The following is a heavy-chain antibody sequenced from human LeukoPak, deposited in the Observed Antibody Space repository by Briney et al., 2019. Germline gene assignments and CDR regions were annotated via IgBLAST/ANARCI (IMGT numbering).Heavy chain of an antibody. CDR2: INPSGGST. Sequence: VSVKVSCKASGYTFTSYYMHWVRQAPGQGLEWMGIINPSGGSTSYAQKFQGRVTMTRDTSTSTVYMELSSLRSEDTAVYYCAGDRELEPRVSDHFDPWGQGTLVTVSS. CDR1: GYTFTSYY. CDR3: AGDRELEPRVSDHFDP. V-gene: IGHV1-46*01. D-gene: IGHD1-1*01. J-gene: IGHJ5*02.